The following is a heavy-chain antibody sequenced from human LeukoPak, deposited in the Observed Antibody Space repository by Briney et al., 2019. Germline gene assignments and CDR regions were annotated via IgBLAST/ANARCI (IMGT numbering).Heavy chain of an antibody. V-gene: IGHV4-34*01. CDR1: GGSFSGYY. CDR2: INHSGST. D-gene: IGHD3-10*01. Sequence: SETPSLTCAVYGGSFSGYYWSWIRQPPGKGLEWIGEINHSGSTNYNPSLKSRVTISVDTSKNQFSLKLSSVTAADTAVYYCARGFGERPVDYWGQGTLVTVSS. J-gene: IGHJ4*02. CDR3: ARGFGERPVDY.